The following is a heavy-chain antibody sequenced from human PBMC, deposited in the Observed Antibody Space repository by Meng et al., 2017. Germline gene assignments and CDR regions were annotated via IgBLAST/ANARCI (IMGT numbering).Heavy chain of an antibody. CDR3: ARALSSGWGFDI. Sequence: GESLKISCVDFGFTFSSFDMNWVRQAPGKGLEWVSYIINGGTTTYYADSVKGRFTISRDNAKKSLYLQMNSLRAEDTAVYYCARALSSGWGFDIWGQGTMVTVSS. D-gene: IGHD6-19*01. J-gene: IGHJ3*02. CDR2: IINGGTTT. CDR1: GFTFSSFD. V-gene: IGHV3-48*03.